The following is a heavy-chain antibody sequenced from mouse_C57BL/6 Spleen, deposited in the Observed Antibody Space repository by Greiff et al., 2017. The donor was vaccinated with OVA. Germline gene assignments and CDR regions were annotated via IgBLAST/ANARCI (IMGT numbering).Heavy chain of an antibody. CDR3: VREGTYPTTVPMDY. J-gene: IGHJ4*01. Sequence: DVQLVESGGGLVQPKGSLKLSCAASGFTFNTYAMHWVRQAPGKGLEWVARIRSKSSNYATYYADSVKDRFTISRDDSQSMLYLQMNNLKTEDTAMYYCVREGTYPTTVPMDYWGQGTSVTVSS. CDR2: IRSKSSNYAT. D-gene: IGHD1-1*01. V-gene: IGHV10-3*01. CDR1: GFTFNTYA.